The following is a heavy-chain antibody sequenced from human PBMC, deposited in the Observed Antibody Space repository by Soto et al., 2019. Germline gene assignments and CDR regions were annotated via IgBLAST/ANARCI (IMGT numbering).Heavy chain of an antibody. Sequence: KPSETLSLTCTVSGGSISSGDYYWSWIRQPPGKGLEWIGYIYYSGSTYYNPSLKSRVTISVDTSKNQFSLKLSSVTAADTAVYYCARGRYSSSPSGNWYFDLWGRGTLVTVSS. V-gene: IGHV4-30-4*02. J-gene: IGHJ2*01. D-gene: IGHD6-6*01. CDR2: IYYSGST. CDR3: ARGRYSSSPSGNWYFDL. CDR1: GGSISSGDYY.